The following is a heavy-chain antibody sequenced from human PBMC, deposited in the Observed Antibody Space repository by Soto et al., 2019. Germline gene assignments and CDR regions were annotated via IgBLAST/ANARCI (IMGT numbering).Heavy chain of an antibody. V-gene: IGHV4-4*02. CDR1: GGSISSSNW. J-gene: IGHJ4*02. CDR2: IYHSGST. D-gene: IGHD1-1*01. CDR3: AKDRPRRTSGYFFDY. Sequence: PSETLSLTCAVSGGSISSSNWWSWVRQPPGKGLEWIGEIYHSGSTNYNPSLKSRVTISVDKSKNQFSLKLSSVTAADTAVYYCAKDRPRRTSGYFFDYWGQGTPVTVSS.